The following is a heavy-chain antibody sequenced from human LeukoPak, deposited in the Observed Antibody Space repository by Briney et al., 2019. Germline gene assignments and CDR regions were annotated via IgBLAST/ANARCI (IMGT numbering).Heavy chain of an antibody. CDR3: ARVSDDFWSGHYYYYGMDV. J-gene: IGHJ6*02. D-gene: IGHD3-3*01. CDR2: ISAYNGNT. CDR1: GYTFTSYG. V-gene: IGHV1-18*01. Sequence: SVKVSCKASGYTFTSYGISWVRQAPGQGLEWMGWISAYNGNTNYAQKLQGRVTMTTDTSTSTVYMELSSLRSEDTAVYYCARVSDDFWSGHYYYYGMDVWGQGTTVTVSS.